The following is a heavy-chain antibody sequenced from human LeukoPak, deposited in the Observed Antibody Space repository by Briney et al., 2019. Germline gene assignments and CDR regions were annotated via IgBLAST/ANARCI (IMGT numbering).Heavy chain of an antibody. Sequence: SETLSLTCAVSGGSISSDGYSWSWIRQSPGKGLEWIGYIYHSGSTYYNPSLKGRVTILVDTSKNQFSLKLSSVTAADTAVYYCGGERYDSSGLFDYWGQGTLVTVSS. D-gene: IGHD3-22*01. V-gene: IGHV4-30-2*06. CDR1: GGSISSDGYS. CDR3: GGERYDSSGLFDY. CDR2: IYHSGST. J-gene: IGHJ4*02.